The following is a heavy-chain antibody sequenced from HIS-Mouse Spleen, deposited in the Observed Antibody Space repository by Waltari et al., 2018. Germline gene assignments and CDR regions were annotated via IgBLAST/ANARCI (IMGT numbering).Heavy chain of an antibody. Sequence: EVQLVPSGAEVKKPGESLKISGQGSGHRFTSYWIAWLRQMPGKGLEWMGIIYPGDSDTRYSPSFQGQVTISADKSISTAYLQWSSLKASDTAMYYCARRGPHWDYWGQGTLVTVSS. CDR3: ARRGPHWDY. CDR2: IYPGDSDT. D-gene: IGHD1-1*01. V-gene: IGHV5-51*03. CDR1: GHRFTSYW. J-gene: IGHJ4*02.